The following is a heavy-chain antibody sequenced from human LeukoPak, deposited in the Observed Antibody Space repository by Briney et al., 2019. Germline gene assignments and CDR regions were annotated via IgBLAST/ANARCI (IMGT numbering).Heavy chain of an antibody. Sequence: GGSLRLSCAASGFTFSSYSMNWVRQAPGKGLEWVANIKQDGSEKYYVDSVKGRFTISRDNAKNSLYLQINSLRAEDTAVYYCARDSGTFDYWGQGTLVTVSS. CDR3: ARDSGTFDY. J-gene: IGHJ4*02. CDR1: GFTFSSYS. V-gene: IGHV3-7*01. CDR2: IKQDGSEK.